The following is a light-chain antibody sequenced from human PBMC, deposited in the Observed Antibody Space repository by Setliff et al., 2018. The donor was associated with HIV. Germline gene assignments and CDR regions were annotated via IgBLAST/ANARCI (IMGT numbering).Light chain of an antibody. J-gene: IGLJ1*01. V-gene: IGLV2-14*01. CDR2: EVT. Sequence: QSALAQPASVSGSPGQSITISCTGTRSDVGAYNYASWYQQHPDKAPKLLIYEVTNRPSGVSNRFSGSKSGTTASLTISGLQAEDEAVYFCSSYRGGSTLFVLGPGTKVTVL. CDR3: SSYRGGSTLFV. CDR1: RSDVGAYNY.